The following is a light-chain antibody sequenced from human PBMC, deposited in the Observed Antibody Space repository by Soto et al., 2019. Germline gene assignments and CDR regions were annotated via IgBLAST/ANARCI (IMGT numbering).Light chain of an antibody. V-gene: IGLV3-21*04. CDR3: QVWDSSSDPYYV. J-gene: IGLJ1*01. Sequence: SYELTQPPSVSVAPGKTARITCGGNNIGSKSVHWYQQKPGQAPVLVIYYDSDRPSGIPERFSGSNSGNTATLTISRVEAGDEADYYCQVWDSSSDPYYVFGTGTKLTVL. CDR2: YDS. CDR1: NIGSKS.